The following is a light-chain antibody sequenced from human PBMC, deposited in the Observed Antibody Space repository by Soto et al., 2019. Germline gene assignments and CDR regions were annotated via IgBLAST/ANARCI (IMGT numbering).Light chain of an antibody. V-gene: IGLV2-14*02. CDR1: SSDVGSYNL. CDR2: EVS. Sequence: QSALTQPASVSGSPGQSITISCTGTSSDVGSYNLVSWYQQHPGKAPKLMIYEVSNRPSGVSNRFSGSKSGNTASLTISGLQAEDEADYFCSSYTSTTTDVIFGGGTKLTVL. CDR3: SSYTSTTTDVI. J-gene: IGLJ2*01.